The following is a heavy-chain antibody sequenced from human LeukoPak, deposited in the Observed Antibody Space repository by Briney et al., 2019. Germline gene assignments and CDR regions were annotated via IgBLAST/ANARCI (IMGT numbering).Heavy chain of an antibody. J-gene: IGHJ4*02. CDR1: GYNFTNYW. D-gene: IGHD3-3*01. CDR2: IYPGDSDT. Sequence: GESLKISCKASGYNFTNYWISWVRQMPGKGLEWMGIIYPGDSDTRYSPSFQGQVTISADKSISTAYLQWSSLKASDTAMYYCARLYYDFWSGYPYYFDYWGQGTLVTVSS. V-gene: IGHV5-51*01. CDR3: ARLYYDFWSGYPYYFDY.